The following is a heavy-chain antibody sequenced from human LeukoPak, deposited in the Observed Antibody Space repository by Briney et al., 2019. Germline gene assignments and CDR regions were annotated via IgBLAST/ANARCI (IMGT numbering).Heavy chain of an antibody. J-gene: IGHJ4*02. CDR3: AKDSPAYSSSWYYYFDY. Sequence: AGSLRLSCAASGFTFSSYAMSWVRQAPGKGLEWVSAISASGGSTYYADSVKGRFTISRDNSKNTLYLQMNSLRAEDTAVYYCAKDSPAYSSSWYYYFDYWGQGTLVTVSS. V-gene: IGHV3-23*01. CDR1: GFTFSSYA. CDR2: ISASGGST. D-gene: IGHD6-13*01.